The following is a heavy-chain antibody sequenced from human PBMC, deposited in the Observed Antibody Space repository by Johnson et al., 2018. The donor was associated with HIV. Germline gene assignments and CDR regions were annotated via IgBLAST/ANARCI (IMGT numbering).Heavy chain of an antibody. CDR2: IRSKAYGGTT. D-gene: IGHD1-26*01. Sequence: VQLVESGGGLVQPGRSLRLSCTASGFTFGDYAMSWFRQAPGKGLEWVGFIRSKAYGGTTEYAASVKGRFTISRDDSKSIAYLQMNILKTEDTAVYYCARYSGSYYTIAFDIWGQGTMVTVSS. CDR3: ARYSGSYYTIAFDI. CDR1: GFTFGDYA. J-gene: IGHJ3*02. V-gene: IGHV3-49*03.